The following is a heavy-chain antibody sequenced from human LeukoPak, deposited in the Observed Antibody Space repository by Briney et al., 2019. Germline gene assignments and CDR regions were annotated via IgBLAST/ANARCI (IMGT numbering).Heavy chain of an antibody. CDR3: ARVRGSRGAFDI. CDR1: GGSISSYY. Sequence: LETLSLTCTVSGGSISSYYWSWIRQPPGKGLEWIGYIYYSGSTNYNPSLKSRVTISVDTSKNQFSLKLSPVTAADTAVYYCARVRGSRGAFDIWGQGTMVTVSS. CDR2: IYYSGST. J-gene: IGHJ3*02. D-gene: IGHD6-19*01. V-gene: IGHV4-59*01.